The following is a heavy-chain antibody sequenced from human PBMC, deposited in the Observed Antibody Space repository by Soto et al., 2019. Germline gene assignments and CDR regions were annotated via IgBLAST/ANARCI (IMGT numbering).Heavy chain of an antibody. Sequence: QVQLQESGPGLVKPSETLSLTCTVSDDSSSNYKWSWIRQPPGRRLEWIGYIDSNGGTSYNPSLQSRVTISIDTSTKQFCLKLSSVTAADTAVYYCVRQGFGRLHGLVDVWGQGTTVTVSS. CDR1: DDSSSNYK. D-gene: IGHD3-10*01. J-gene: IGHJ6*02. CDR2: IDSNGGT. V-gene: IGHV4-59*08. CDR3: VRQGFGRLHGLVDV.